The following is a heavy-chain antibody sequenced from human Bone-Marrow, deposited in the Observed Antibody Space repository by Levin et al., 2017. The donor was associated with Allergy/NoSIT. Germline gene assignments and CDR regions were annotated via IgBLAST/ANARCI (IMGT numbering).Heavy chain of an antibody. CDR1: GFTFDDYT. V-gene: IGHV3-43*01. D-gene: IGHD3-9*01. J-gene: IGHJ4*02. CDR2: ISWDGGTT. CDR3: AKGILTGYYTHFDY. Sequence: PGGSLRLSCAASGFTFDDYTMHWVRQAPGKGLEWVSLISWDGGTTYYADSVKGRFTISRDNSKNSLYLQMNSLRTEDTALYYCAKGILTGYYTHFDYWGQGTLVTVSS.